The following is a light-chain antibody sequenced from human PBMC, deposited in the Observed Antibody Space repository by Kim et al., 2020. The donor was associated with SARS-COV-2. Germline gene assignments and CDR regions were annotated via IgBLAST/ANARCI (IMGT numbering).Light chain of an antibody. Sequence: GLSVAISCTGTGSDLGDYNSVSWFQQHPGKAPKLIIYAASNRPSGVSNRFSGSKSGYTASLTISTLQTEDEADYFCSSYTDTNTLLFGGGTQLTVL. V-gene: IGLV2-14*03. J-gene: IGLJ2*01. CDR2: AAS. CDR1: GSDLGDYNS. CDR3: SSYTDTNTLL.